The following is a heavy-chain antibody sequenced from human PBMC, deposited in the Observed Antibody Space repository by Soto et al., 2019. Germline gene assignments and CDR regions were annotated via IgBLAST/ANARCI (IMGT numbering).Heavy chain of an antibody. CDR2: ISAYNGNT. CDR1: GYTFTSYG. D-gene: IGHD3-9*01. V-gene: IGHV1-18*01. CDR3: AREWRGYDILTGLYYYYGMDV. Sequence: ASVKVSCKASGYTFTSYGSSWVRQAPGQGLEWMGWISAYNGNTNYAQKLQGRVTMTTDTSTSTAYMELRSLRSDDTAVYYCAREWRGYDILTGLYYYYGMDVWGQGTTVTVSS. J-gene: IGHJ6*02.